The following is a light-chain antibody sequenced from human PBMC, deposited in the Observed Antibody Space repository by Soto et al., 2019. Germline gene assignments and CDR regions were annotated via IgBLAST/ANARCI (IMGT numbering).Light chain of an antibody. J-gene: IGLJ2*01. CDR2: EVN. Sequence: QSALTQPASVSGSPGQSITISCTGTSSDFGNYNLVSWYQQHPGKVPKLILFEVNKRPSGVSGRFSGSKSGNTASLTISGLQAEDEADYYCCSFTSTSTPLFGGGTKLTVL. CDR3: CSFTSTSTPL. CDR1: SSDFGNYNL. V-gene: IGLV2-14*02.